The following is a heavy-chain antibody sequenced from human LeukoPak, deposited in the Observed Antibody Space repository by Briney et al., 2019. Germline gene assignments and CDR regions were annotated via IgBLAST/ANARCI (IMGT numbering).Heavy chain of an antibody. J-gene: IGHJ4*02. CDR3: ARDAAYFDY. CDR2: ISYDGSNK. D-gene: IGHD6-13*01. V-gene: IGHV3-30-3*01. Sequence: GGSLRLSCAASGFTFSSYAMSWVRQAPGKGLEWVAVISYDGSNKYYADSVKGRFTISRDNSKNTLYLQMNSLRAGDTAVYYCARDAAYFDYWGQGTLVTVSS. CDR1: GFTFSSYA.